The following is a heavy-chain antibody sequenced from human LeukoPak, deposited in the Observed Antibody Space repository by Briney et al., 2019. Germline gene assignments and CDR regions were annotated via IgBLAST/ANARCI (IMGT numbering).Heavy chain of an antibody. CDR2: IIPIFGTA. D-gene: IGHD3-10*01. J-gene: IGHJ4*02. V-gene: IGHV1-69*13. CDR3: ARRAITMVRGVTSSLYFDY. CDR1: GGTFSSYA. Sequence: WASVNVSCKASGGTFSSYAISWVRQAPGQGLEWMGGIIPIFGTANYAQKFQGRVTITADESTSTAYMELSSLRSEDTAVYYCARRAITMVRGVTSSLYFDYWGQGTLVTVSS.